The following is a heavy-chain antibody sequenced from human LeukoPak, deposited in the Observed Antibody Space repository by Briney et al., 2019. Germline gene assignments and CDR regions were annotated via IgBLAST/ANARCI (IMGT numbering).Heavy chain of an antibody. CDR3: ARHLRGGSIWFDY. D-gene: IGHD6-13*01. CDR1: GGSISSGSYY. CDR2: ISYSGTT. Sequence: SETLSLTCTVSGGSISSGSYYWGWVRQPPGKGLEWIGSISYSGTTYYHLSLKSRVTLSVDTSKNQFSLKLSSVTAADTALYYCARHLRGGSIWFDYWGQGNLVTVSS. J-gene: IGHJ4*02. V-gene: IGHV4-39*01.